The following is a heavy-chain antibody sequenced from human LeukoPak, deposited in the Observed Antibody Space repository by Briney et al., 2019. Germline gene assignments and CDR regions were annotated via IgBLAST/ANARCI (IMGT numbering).Heavy chain of an antibody. Sequence: GGSLRLSCAASGFTFSSYGMHWVRQAPGKGLEWVAVISYDGSNKYYADSVKGRFTISRDNSKNTLYLQMNSLRAEDTAVYYCAKDLFGWFGEFGNWFDPWGQGTLVTVSS. CDR2: ISYDGSNK. CDR3: AKDLFGWFGEFGNWFDP. J-gene: IGHJ5*02. V-gene: IGHV3-30*18. CDR1: GFTFSSYG. D-gene: IGHD3-10*01.